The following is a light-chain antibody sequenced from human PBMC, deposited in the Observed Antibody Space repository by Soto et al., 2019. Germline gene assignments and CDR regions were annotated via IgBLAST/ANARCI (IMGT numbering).Light chain of an antibody. Sequence: EIVMTQSPATLSVSPGERATLSCRASQSVTINLAWYQQKPGQAPRLVIYGASTRATGIPARFSGSGSGTEFTLTISSLQSEDFVVYYRQQYNNWPRTFGQGTKV. J-gene: IGKJ1*01. CDR2: GAS. CDR3: QQYNNWPRT. V-gene: IGKV3-15*01. CDR1: QSVTIN.